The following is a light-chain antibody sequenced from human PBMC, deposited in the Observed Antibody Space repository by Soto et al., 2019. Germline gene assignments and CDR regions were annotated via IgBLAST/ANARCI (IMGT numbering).Light chain of an antibody. CDR2: DVS. CDR3: SSYTSISTHV. V-gene: IGLV2-14*01. J-gene: IGLJ1*01. Sequence: SSPTPPSSPFWSPGQSVTLSCPGTSSDVGGYNYVSWYQQYPGKAPKLMISDVSNRPSGVSIRFSGSKSSNTASLTISGLQAEDEADYYCSSYTSISTHVFGTGTKVTVL. CDR1: SSDVGGYNY.